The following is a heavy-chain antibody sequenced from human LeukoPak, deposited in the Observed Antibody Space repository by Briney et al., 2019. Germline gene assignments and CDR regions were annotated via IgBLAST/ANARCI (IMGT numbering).Heavy chain of an antibody. Sequence: ASVKVSCKASGYIFTNYAFSWVRQAPGQGLEWMGWASAYNGNINYTQKFQGRVTMTTDTSTSTAYMELRSLRSDDTAVYYCVRGKNVDTAMVADYWGQGTLVTVSS. J-gene: IGHJ4*02. CDR3: VRGKNVDTAMVADY. CDR2: ASAYNGNI. V-gene: IGHV1-18*01. D-gene: IGHD5-18*01. CDR1: GYIFTNYA.